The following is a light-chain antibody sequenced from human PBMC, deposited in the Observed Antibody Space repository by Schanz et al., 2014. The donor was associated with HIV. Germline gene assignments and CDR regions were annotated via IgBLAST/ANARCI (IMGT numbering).Light chain of an antibody. J-gene: IGLJ2*01. V-gene: IGLV2-11*01. CDR1: SSDVGGFKY. CDR2: DVN. CDR3: QSYDSSLSVV. Sequence: QSALTQPRSVSGSPGQSVTISCTGTSSDVGGFKYVSWYQQHPGKAPKLMIYDVNNRPSGASNRFSGSKSDNTASLTISGLQPEDEADYYCQSYDSSLSVVFGGGTKPTVL.